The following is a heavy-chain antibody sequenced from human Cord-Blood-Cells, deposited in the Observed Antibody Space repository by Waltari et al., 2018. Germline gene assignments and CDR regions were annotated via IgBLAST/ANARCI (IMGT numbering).Heavy chain of an antibody. CDR2: INAGNGNT. Sequence: VQHVQSGALVTKPGASVKVSCKVCGDSFTSYAMPWVRKGPGQRIEWMGWINAGNGNTKYSQKFQGRVTITRDTSASTAYMELSSLRSEDTAVYYCARGSYSSSSWYFDLWGRGTLVTVSS. CDR3: ARGSYSSSSWYFDL. J-gene: IGHJ2*01. D-gene: IGHD6-6*01. V-gene: IGHV1-3*01. CDR1: GDSFTSYA.